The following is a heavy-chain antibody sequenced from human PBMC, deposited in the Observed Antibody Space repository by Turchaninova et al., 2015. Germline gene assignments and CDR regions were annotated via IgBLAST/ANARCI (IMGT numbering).Heavy chain of an antibody. J-gene: IGHJ6*03. CDR2: IYDCGLS. CDR3: ARHAADGGSYSYYYMDV. V-gene: IGHV4-39*01. D-gene: IGHD3-10*01. CDR1: GGSISSSIYY. Sequence: QLQLQESGPGLVKPSETLSVTCTVSGGSISSSIYYWGWIRQPPGQGLEWIAPIYDCGLSYYNPSLKLRVSISADTSKSHCAQRLTSGAAADTAVYYCARHAADGGSYSYYYMDVWGKGTTVTVSS.